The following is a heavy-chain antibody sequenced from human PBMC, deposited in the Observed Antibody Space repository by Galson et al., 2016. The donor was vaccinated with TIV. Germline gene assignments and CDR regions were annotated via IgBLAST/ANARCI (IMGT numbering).Heavy chain of an antibody. J-gene: IGHJ4*02. Sequence: SLRLSCAASGFTFSRHAMHWVRQAPGKGLEWVAVISYDGTIKYCADSVKGRFTISRDISKNTVYLQMISLRPEDTALYYRARDLDSVGLWGIDYWGQGMLVTVSS. CDR2: ISYDGTIK. CDR1: GFTFSRHA. CDR3: ARDLDSVGLWGIDY. D-gene: IGHD3-16*01. V-gene: IGHV3-30*04.